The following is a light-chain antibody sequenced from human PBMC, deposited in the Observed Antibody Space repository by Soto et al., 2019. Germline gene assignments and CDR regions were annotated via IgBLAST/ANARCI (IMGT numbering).Light chain of an antibody. Sequence: QSALTQPPSASGTPGRRVVISCSGSSSNIGSNTVNWYQQLPGTAPKLLIYSNNHRPSGVPDRFSGSKSGTSASLAISELQSDDEADYYCAAWDDSLNGYVFATGTKVTVL. CDR3: AAWDDSLNGYV. CDR2: SNN. CDR1: SSNIGSNT. J-gene: IGLJ1*01. V-gene: IGLV1-44*01.